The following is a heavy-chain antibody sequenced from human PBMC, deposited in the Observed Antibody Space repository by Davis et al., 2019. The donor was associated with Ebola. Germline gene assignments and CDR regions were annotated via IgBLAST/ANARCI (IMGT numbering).Heavy chain of an antibody. CDR2: INPFGIT. V-gene: IGHV4-34*01. Sequence: PSETLSLTCAVYGGSFSVYSWTWIRQPPNKGLEWIGEINPFGITNYNPSLKSRVSISADSSSNQFSLKLTSVTAADTAVYYCARQDDRYRKKIDYWGQGTLVTVSS. CDR1: GGSFSVYS. J-gene: IGHJ4*02. CDR3: ARQDDRYRKKIDY. D-gene: IGHD3-16*02.